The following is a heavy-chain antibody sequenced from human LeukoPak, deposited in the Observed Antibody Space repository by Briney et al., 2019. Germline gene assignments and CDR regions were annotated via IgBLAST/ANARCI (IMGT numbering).Heavy chain of an antibody. CDR1: GFTFSSYS. J-gene: IGHJ4*02. CDR2: ISSSSSYI. D-gene: IGHD1-26*01. V-gene: IGHV3-21*04. CDR3: AKGDTTWELPHDY. Sequence: PGGSPRLSCAASGFTFSSYSMNWVRQAPGKGLEWVSSISSSSSYIYYADSVKGRFTVSRDKSKNTLYLQMNSLRAEDTAVYYCAKGDTTWELPHDYWGQGTLVTVSS.